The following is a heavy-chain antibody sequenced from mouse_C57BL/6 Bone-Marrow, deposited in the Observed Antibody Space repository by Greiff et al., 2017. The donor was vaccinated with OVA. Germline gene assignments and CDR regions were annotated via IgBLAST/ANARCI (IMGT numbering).Heavy chain of an antibody. CDR2: IRSKSNNYAT. J-gene: IGHJ2*01. Sequence: EVHLVESGGGLVQPKGSLKLSCAASGFSFNTYAMNWVRQAPGKGLEWVARIRSKSNNYATYYADSVKDRFTISRDDSESMLYLQMNNLKTEDTAMYYCVREGLLYYFDYWGQGTTLTVSS. V-gene: IGHV10-1*01. CDR1: GFSFNTYA. CDR3: VREGLLYYFDY. D-gene: IGHD3-3*01.